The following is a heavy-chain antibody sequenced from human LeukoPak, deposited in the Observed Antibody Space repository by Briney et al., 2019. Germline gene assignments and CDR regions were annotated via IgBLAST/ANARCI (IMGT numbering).Heavy chain of an antibody. CDR2: IWYDGSNK. V-gene: IGHV3-33*01. D-gene: IGHD4-17*01. J-gene: IGHJ3*02. CDR3: ARSNYGDYVGRAFDI. CDR1: GFTFSSYG. Sequence: PGRSLRLSCAASGFTFSSYGMHWVRQAPGKGLEWVAVIWYDGSNKYYADSVKGRFTISRDNSKNTLYLQMNSLRAEDTAVYYCARSNYGDYVGRAFDIWGQGTMVTVSS.